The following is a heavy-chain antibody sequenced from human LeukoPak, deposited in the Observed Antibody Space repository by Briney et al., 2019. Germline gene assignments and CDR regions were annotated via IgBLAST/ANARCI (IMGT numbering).Heavy chain of an antibody. J-gene: IGHJ4*02. CDR1: GFTFGDYA. V-gene: IGHV3-49*04. CDR2: IRSKVYGGTP. Sequence: PGQSLRLSCTASGFTFGDYAVTWVRQAPGKGLEWVGFIRSKVYGGTPEYAASVKGRFTISRDDSKGIAYLQMNSLKTEDTAVYYCTRDQTPYYWGQGTLVTVSS. CDR3: TRDQTPYY.